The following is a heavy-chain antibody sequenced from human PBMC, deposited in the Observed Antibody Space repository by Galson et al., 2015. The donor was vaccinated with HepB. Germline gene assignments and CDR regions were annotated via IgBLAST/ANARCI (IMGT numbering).Heavy chain of an antibody. CDR1: GFTFNDYR. CDR2: ISRNSKVI. CDR3: VRDGGDGYNYFDL. V-gene: IGHV3-48*02. J-gene: IGHJ5*02. Sequence: SLRLSCAASGFTFNDYRMNWVRQAPGKGLEWIAYISRNSKVIHYTDSAKGRFTVSRDNAKNSPYLQLDSLRDGDTALYYCVRDGGDGYNYFDLWGQGTLVTVSS. D-gene: IGHD2-21*01.